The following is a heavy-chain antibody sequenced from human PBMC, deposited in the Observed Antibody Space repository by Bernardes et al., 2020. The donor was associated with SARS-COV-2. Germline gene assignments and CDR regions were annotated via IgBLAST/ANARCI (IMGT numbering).Heavy chain of an antibody. V-gene: IGHV1-69*13. Sequence: ASVKVSCKTSGNTFTSYAVIWVRQAPGQGLECMGGIIPLFGTTNYAQNFQGRVTIAADESTSTVYMELSSLRSEDTAMYYCARSGTYPDAFDIWGQGTMVTVSS. CDR3: ARSGTYPDAFDI. CDR2: IIPLFGTT. J-gene: IGHJ3*02. CDR1: GNTFTSYA. D-gene: IGHD1-26*01.